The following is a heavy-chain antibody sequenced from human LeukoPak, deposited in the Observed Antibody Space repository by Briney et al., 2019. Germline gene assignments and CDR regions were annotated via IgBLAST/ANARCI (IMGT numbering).Heavy chain of an antibody. CDR1: GVTFSSHW. V-gene: IGHV3-48*01. Sequence: GGSLRLSCVVSGVTFSSHWMSWVRQAPGKGLEWVSYISSSSSTIYYADSVKGRFTISRDNAKNSLYLQMNSLRAEDTAVYYCARGGYWGQGTLVTVSS. CDR2: ISSSSSTI. J-gene: IGHJ4*02. CDR3: ARGGY.